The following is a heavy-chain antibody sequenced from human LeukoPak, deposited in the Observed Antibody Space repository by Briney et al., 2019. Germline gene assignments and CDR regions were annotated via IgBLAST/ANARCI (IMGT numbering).Heavy chain of an antibody. CDR3: SVMHRYYDGSGYWVQ. Sequence: GGSLRLSCAASGFTFSSYAMSWVRQAPGKGLECVSGISTNGGSTSYADSVKGRLTISRDNPRNILYMEMNSLRAEYTAVYYCSVMHRYYDGSGYWVQWGQGTLVTVSS. CDR2: ISTNGGST. D-gene: IGHD3-22*01. J-gene: IGHJ4*02. V-gene: IGHV3-23*01. CDR1: GFTFSSYA.